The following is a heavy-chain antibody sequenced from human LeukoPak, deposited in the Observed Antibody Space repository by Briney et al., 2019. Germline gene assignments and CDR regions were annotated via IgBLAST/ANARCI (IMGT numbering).Heavy chain of an antibody. CDR3: ARVYTGNRWHFDY. D-gene: IGHD2-2*02. Sequence: VTLSLTCTVSGDSMSSGARWSWVRQSPGKGLECVANIKRDGSEKYYVDSVKGRFTIFRDDAKSSLYLQMNSLRAEDTAVYFCARVYTGNRWHFDYWGPGTLVTVSS. CDR1: GDSMSSGAR. V-gene: IGHV3-7*03. CDR2: IKRDGSEK. J-gene: IGHJ4*02.